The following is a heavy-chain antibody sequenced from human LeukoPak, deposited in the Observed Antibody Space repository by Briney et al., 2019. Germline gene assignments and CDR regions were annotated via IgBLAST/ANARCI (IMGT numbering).Heavy chain of an antibody. D-gene: IGHD4-11*01. CDR1: GVSISSYY. CDR2: IYTSGST. J-gene: IGHJ6*03. Sequence: SETLPLTCTVSGVSISSYYRSWLRQPAGKGLEGIGRIYTSGSTNYNPSLKSRVTMSVDTSKNQFSLKQSSVTAADTAVYYCARSLQTNYYYNMDVWSKGTTVTVSS. CDR3: ARSLQTNYYYNMDV. V-gene: IGHV4-4*07.